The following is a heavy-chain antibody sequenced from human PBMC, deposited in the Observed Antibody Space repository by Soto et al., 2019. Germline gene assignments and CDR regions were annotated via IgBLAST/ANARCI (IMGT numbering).Heavy chain of an antibody. CDR1: GVTFSSYA. CDR2: IIPIFGTA. J-gene: IGHJ5*02. V-gene: IGHV1-69*01. D-gene: IGHD1-7*01. CDR3: ARSEYNWNYGNWFDP. Sequence: QVQLVQSGAEVKKPGSSVKVSCKASGVTFSSYAISWVRQAPGQGLEWMGGIIPIFGTANYAQTFQGRVTITADESTSTAYMELRSLRSEDTAVYYCARSEYNWNYGNWFDPWGQGTLVTVSS.